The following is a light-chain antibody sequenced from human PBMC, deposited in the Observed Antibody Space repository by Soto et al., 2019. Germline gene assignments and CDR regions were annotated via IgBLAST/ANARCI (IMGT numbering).Light chain of an antibody. CDR1: SSDVGGYNY. Sequence: QSVLTQPRSVSGSPGQSVTISCTGTSSDVGGYNYVSWHQQHPGKAPKLMIYDVSKRPSGVPDRFSGSKSGNTASLTISGLQAEDEADYYCCSYAGSYTFDVFGTGTKLTVL. CDR2: DVS. J-gene: IGLJ1*01. V-gene: IGLV2-11*01. CDR3: CSYAGSYTFDV.